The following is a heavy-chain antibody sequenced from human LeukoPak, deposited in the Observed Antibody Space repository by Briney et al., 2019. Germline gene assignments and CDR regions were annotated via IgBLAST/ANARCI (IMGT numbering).Heavy chain of an antibody. D-gene: IGHD3-16*02. Sequence: SGYIFTSYYIHWVRQAPGKGLEWVSYISSSGSTIYYADSVKGRFTISRDNAKNSLYLQMNSLRAEDTAVYYCARDRDTSFDYWGQGTLVTVSS. CDR3: ARDRDTSFDY. CDR1: GYIFTSYY. J-gene: IGHJ4*02. V-gene: IGHV3-48*03. CDR2: ISSSGSTI.